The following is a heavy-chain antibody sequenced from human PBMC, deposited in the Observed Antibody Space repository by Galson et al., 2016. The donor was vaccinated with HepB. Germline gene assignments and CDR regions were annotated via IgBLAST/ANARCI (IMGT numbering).Heavy chain of an antibody. V-gene: IGHV3-23*01. Sequence: SLRLSCAASGFTFSTYVMNWVRQAPGKGLEWVSTINGGGDTTYYADSVKGRFTISRDNSRNTLSLQMNSLRGGDTAVYYCARRAGPGWGAFDMWGQGTLVTVSS. J-gene: IGHJ4*02. D-gene: IGHD3-9*01. CDR1: GFTFSTYV. CDR3: ARRAGPGWGAFDM. CDR2: INGGGDTT.